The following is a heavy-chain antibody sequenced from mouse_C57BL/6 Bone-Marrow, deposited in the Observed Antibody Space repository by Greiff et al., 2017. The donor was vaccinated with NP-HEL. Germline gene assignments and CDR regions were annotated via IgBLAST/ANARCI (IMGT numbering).Heavy chain of an antibody. V-gene: IGHV5-15*01. CDR3: ARHNYGSPFDY. D-gene: IGHD1-1*01. CDR2: ISNLEYSI. Sequence: EVKLVEPGGGLVQPGGSLKLSCAASGFTFSDYGMAWVRQAPRKGPEWVAYISNLEYSIYYADTVTGRFTISRENAKNTLYLEMSSLRSEDTAMYYCARHNYGSPFDYWGQGTTLTVSS. J-gene: IGHJ2*01. CDR1: GFTFSDYG.